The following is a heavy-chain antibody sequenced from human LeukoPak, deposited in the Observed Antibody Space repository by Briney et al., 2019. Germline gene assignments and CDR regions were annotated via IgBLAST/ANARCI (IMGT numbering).Heavy chain of an antibody. Sequence: GASVKVSXKASGYTFTGYYMHWVRQAPGQGLEWMGRINPNSGGTNYAQKFQGRVTMTRDTSISTAYMELSRLRSDDTAVYYCARAIAAAGTVDGAFDIWGQGTMVTVSS. J-gene: IGHJ3*02. CDR3: ARAIAAAGTVDGAFDI. V-gene: IGHV1-2*06. CDR1: GYTFTGYY. D-gene: IGHD6-13*01. CDR2: INPNSGGT.